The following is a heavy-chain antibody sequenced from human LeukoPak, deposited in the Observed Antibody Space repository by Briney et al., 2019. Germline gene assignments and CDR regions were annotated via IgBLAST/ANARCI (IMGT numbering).Heavy chain of an antibody. V-gene: IGHV4-39*07. Sequence: SETLSLTCTVSGGSISSSGYCWGWIRQPPGKGLEWIGSIDYSGSTNYNPSLKSRVTISVDTSKNQFSLKLSSVTAADTAVYYCARQAIAAAGPYYYYYYMDVWGKGTTVTVSS. CDR3: ARQAIAAAGPYYYYYYMDV. D-gene: IGHD6-13*01. CDR2: IDYSGST. J-gene: IGHJ6*03. CDR1: GGSISSSGYC.